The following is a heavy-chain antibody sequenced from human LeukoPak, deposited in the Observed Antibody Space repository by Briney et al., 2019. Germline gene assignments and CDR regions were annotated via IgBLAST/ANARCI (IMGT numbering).Heavy chain of an antibody. CDR2: IIPIFGTA. CDR1: GGTFSSYA. V-gene: IGHV1-69*05. D-gene: IGHD3-22*01. CDR3: ARDKAYYYDSSGYSDY. J-gene: IGHJ4*02. Sequence: VASVKVSCKASGGTFSSYAISWVRQAPGQGLEWMGRIIPIFGTANYAQKFQGRATITTDESTSTAYMELSSLRSEDTAVYYCARDKAYYYDSSGYSDYWGQGTLVTVSS.